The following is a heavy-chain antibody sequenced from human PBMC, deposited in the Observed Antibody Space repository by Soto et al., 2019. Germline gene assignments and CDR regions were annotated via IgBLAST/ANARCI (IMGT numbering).Heavy chain of an antibody. J-gene: IGHJ6*02. V-gene: IGHV3-30*18. Sequence: QVQLVESGGGVVQPGRSLRLSCAASGFTFSSYGMHWVRQAPGKGLEWVAVISYDGSNKYYADSVKGRFTISRDNXKNTLYLQMNSLRAEDTAVYYCAKDRGQDYYGMDVWGQGTTVTVSS. CDR2: ISYDGSNK. D-gene: IGHD5-12*01. CDR3: AKDRGQDYYGMDV. CDR1: GFTFSSYG.